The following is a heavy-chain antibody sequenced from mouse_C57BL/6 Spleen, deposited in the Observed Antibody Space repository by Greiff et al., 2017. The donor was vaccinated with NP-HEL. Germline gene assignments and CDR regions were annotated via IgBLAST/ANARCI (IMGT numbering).Heavy chain of an antibody. Sequence: VKLMESGAELVKPGASVKISCKASGYAFSSYWMNWVKQRPGKGLEWIGQIYPGDGDTNYNGKFKGKATLTADKSSSTAYMQLSSLNSEDYAVYFGAGGDTSGWFAYWGQGTLVTVSA. CDR1: GYAFSSYW. D-gene: IGHD3-3*01. V-gene: IGHV1-80*01. CDR3: AGGDTSGWFAY. CDR2: IYPGDGDT. J-gene: IGHJ3*01.